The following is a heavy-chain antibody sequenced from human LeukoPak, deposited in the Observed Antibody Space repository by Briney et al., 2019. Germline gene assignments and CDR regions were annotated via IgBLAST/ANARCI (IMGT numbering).Heavy chain of an antibody. CDR1: GDSISSGDYY. V-gene: IGHV4-30-4*08. Sequence: SETLSLTCTVSGDSISSGDYYWSWIRQPPGKGLEWIGYIYYTGNTYYNPSLKSQVTISADTAKNQFSLKLTSVTAADTAVYYCARVGLHSGSYYWFDPWGQGTLVTVSS. D-gene: IGHD1-26*01. CDR3: ARVGLHSGSYYWFDP. J-gene: IGHJ5*02. CDR2: IYYTGNT.